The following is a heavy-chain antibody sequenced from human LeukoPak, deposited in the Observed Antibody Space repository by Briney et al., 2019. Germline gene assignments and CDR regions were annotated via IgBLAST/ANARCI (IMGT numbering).Heavy chain of an antibody. CDR2: SGNKASSYTT. D-gene: IGHD5-12*01. J-gene: IGHJ3*02. Sequence: GGSLRLSCAASGFTFSSYAMSWVRQAPGKGLEWVGRSGNKASSYTTEYAASVKGRFTISRDDSNNSLYLQMNSLKTEDTAVYWCTRGYSGDGIYAFDIWGQGTMVTVSS. CDR1: GFTFSSYA. CDR3: TRGYSGDGIYAFDI. V-gene: IGHV3-72*01.